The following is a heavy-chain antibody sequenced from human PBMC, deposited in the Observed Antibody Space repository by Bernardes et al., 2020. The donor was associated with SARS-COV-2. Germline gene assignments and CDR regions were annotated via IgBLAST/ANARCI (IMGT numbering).Heavy chain of an antibody. CDR1: GYTLTELS. V-gene: IGHV1-24*01. CDR3: ATDWAYCGGDCYSLGY. Sequence: ASVKVSCKVSGYTLTELSMHWVRQAPGKGLEWMGGFDPEDGETIYAQKFQGRVTMTEDTSTDTAYMELSSLRSEDTAVYYCATDWAYCGGDCYSLGYWGQGTLVTVSS. CDR2: FDPEDGET. J-gene: IGHJ4*02. D-gene: IGHD2-21*02.